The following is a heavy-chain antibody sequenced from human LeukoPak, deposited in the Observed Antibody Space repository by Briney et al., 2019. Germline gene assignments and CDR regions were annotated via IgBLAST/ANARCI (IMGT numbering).Heavy chain of an antibody. CDR2: ISSSSGYM. J-gene: IGHJ4*02. D-gene: IGHD3-3*01. CDR3: ARGSGYYTNPFDY. Sequence: GGSLRLSCAASGFTFSSYWMSWVRQAPGKGLEWVSSISSSSGYMYNADSVKGRLTISRDNAKNSLYLQMNSLRAEDTAVYYCARGSGYYTNPFDYWGQGTLVTVSS. CDR1: GFTFSSYW. V-gene: IGHV3-21*01.